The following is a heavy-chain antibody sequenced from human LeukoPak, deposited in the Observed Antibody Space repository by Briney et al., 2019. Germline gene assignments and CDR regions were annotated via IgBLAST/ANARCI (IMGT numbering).Heavy chain of an antibody. CDR3: TRSSSWSLYYYYMDV. V-gene: IGHV4-59*01. D-gene: IGHD6-13*01. CDR1: GGSISSYY. J-gene: IGHJ6*03. Sequence: SETLSLTCTVSGGSISSYYWSWIRQPPGKGLEWIGYIYYSGSTNYNPSLKSRVTISVDTSKNQFSLKLSSVTAADTAVYYCTRSSSWSLYYYYMDVWGKGTTVTVSS. CDR2: IYYSGST.